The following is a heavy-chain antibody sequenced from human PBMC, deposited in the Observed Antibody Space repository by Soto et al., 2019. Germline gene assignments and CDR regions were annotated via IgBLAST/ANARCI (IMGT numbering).Heavy chain of an antibody. D-gene: IGHD1-1*01. CDR3: ATGTNATTGWYHP. J-gene: IGHJ5*02. Sequence: QEQLVQSGTEVKKPGASVTVSCKSSGYTFTDFYLHWLRQAPGQGLEWVGWINPKTGDTKSSQKFQGRVTMSRDTPVSTAYIDLTSLTSDDMAMYHCATGTNATTGWYHPSGQGTRVTVSS. V-gene: IGHV1-2*02. CDR2: INPKTGDT. CDR1: GYTFTDFY.